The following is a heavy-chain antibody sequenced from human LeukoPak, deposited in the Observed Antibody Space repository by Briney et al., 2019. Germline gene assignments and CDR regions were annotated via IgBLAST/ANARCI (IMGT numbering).Heavy chain of an antibody. CDR3: ASTYDFWSGYPTFDY. CDR2: IYYSGST. J-gene: IGHJ4*02. Sequence: SETLSLTCTVSGGSICSDYWRWSRQPPGEGLEGRGEIYYSGSTNYNPSLKSRVTISVDTSKNQFSLKLSSVPAADTAVYYCASTYDFWSGYPTFDYWGEGTLVTVSS. CDR1: GGSICSDY. D-gene: IGHD3-3*01. V-gene: IGHV4-59*01.